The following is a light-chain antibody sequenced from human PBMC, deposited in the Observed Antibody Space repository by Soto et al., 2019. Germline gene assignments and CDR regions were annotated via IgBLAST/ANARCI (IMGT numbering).Light chain of an antibody. Sequence: LVLTKFPATLPFFPREVVTLSYMASQRVSSYLAWYQQRPGQAPRLLIYDASSRATGIPARFSGSGFGTDFTLTIASLEPEDFAVYYCQQYGSSPSTFGQGTKVDIK. CDR2: DAS. CDR3: QQYGSSPST. J-gene: IGKJ1*01. CDR1: QRVSSY. V-gene: IGKV3-11*01.